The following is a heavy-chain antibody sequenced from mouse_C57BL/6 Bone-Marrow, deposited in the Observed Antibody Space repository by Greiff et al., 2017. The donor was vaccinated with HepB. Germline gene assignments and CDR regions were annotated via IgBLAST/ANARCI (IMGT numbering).Heavy chain of an antibody. J-gene: IGHJ3*01. V-gene: IGHV14-2*01. CDR2: IDPEDGET. CDR3: ANGVESLEGWDDWFAD. Sequence: VQLQQSGAELVKPGASVKLSCTASGFNIKDYYMHWVKQRPEQGLEWIGRIDPEDGETKYAPKFQGKATITADTSSNTAYLQLSSLSSEDTAVYYCANGVESLEGWDDWFADWGQGTLVTVSA. CDR1: GFNIKDYY. D-gene: IGHD3-3*01.